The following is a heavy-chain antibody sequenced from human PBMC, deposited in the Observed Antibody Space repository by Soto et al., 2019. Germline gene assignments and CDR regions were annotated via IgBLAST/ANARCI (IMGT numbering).Heavy chain of an antibody. CDR2: ISGSGGST. Sequence: EVQVLESGGGLIQPGGSPRLSCAASGFTFSSYAMTWVRQAPGKGLKWVSIISGSGGSTYYADSVKGRFTISRDNYKNTLYLQMTSLRVEDTAVYYCATLRGNYYSISGNSALDYWGQGTLVTVSS. J-gene: IGHJ4*02. CDR1: GFTFSSYA. V-gene: IGHV3-23*01. CDR3: ATLRGNYYSISGNSALDY. D-gene: IGHD3-10*01.